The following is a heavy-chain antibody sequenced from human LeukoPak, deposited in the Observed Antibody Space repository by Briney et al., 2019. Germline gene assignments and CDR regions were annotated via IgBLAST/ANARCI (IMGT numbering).Heavy chain of an antibody. J-gene: IGHJ3*02. CDR3: ARARGYSYEGQDYAFDI. D-gene: IGHD5-18*01. V-gene: IGHV1-2*06. CDR2: INPNSGGT. Sequence: PVNVSCKASGYTFTGYYMHWVRQAPGQGLEWMGRINPNSGGTNYAQKFQGRVTMTRDTSISTAYMELSRLRSDDTAVYYCARARGYSYEGQDYAFDIWGQGTMVTVSS. CDR1: GYTFTGYY.